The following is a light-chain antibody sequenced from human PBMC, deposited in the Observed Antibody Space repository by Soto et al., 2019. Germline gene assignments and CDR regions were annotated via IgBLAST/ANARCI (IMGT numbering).Light chain of an antibody. V-gene: IGLV2-14*03. Sequence: QSALTQPASVSGSPGQSITIACTCTSSDVGGYNYVSWYQHHPGKAPKLMIYDVSNRPSGVSNRFSGSKSGNTASLTISGLQPEDAADYYCCSYTTSNTRQIVFGTGTKVTVL. CDR3: CSYTTSNTRQIV. J-gene: IGLJ1*01. CDR1: SSDVGGYNY. CDR2: DVS.